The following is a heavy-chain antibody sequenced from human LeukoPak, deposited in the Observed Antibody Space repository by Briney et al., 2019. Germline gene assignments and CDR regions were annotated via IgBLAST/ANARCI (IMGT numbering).Heavy chain of an antibody. V-gene: IGHV1-8*01. CDR2: MNANSGNT. CDR3: ARASYDSSGYYPDY. Sequence: ASVKVSCKASGYTFTSYDINWVRQATGQGLEWMGWMNANSGNTGYAQKFQGRVTMTRNTSISTAYMELSSLRSEDTAVYYCARASYDSSGYYPDYWGQGTLVTVSS. CDR1: GYTFTSYD. D-gene: IGHD3-22*01. J-gene: IGHJ4*02.